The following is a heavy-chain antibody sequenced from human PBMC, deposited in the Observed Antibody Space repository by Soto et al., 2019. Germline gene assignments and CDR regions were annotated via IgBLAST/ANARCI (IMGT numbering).Heavy chain of an antibody. V-gene: IGHV1-69*06. D-gene: IGHD2-21*02. CDR2: IIPIFGTA. CDR3: ARKRPNCGGDCYSH. J-gene: IGHJ4*02. Sequence: SVKVSCKASGGTFSSYAISWVRQAPGQGLEWMRGIIPIFGTANYAQKFQGRVTITADKSTSTAYMELSSLRSEDTAVYYCARKRPNCGGDCYSHWGQGTLVTVSS. CDR1: GGTFSSYA.